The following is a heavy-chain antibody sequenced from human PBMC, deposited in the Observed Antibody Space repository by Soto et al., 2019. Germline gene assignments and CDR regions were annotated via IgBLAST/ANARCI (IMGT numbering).Heavy chain of an antibody. Sequence: GESLKISCAASGFTFSNAWMNWVRQAPGKGLEWVGRIKSKTDGGTTDYAAPVKGRFTISRDDSKNTLYLQMNSLKTEDTAVYYCTTDPLYYYDSSGYPFDYWGQGTLVTVSS. J-gene: IGHJ4*02. D-gene: IGHD3-22*01. V-gene: IGHV3-15*07. CDR3: TTDPLYYYDSSGYPFDY. CDR1: GFTFSNAW. CDR2: IKSKTDGGTT.